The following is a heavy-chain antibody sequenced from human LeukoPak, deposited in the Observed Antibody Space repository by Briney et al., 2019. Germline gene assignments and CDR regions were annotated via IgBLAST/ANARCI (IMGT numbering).Heavy chain of an antibody. J-gene: IGHJ5*02. CDR1: GGSFTKSY. CDR3: ASGYYSSYVGWFDP. CDR2: INHRGRT. D-gene: IGHD4-11*01. V-gene: IGHV4-34*01. Sequence: PSETLSLICGLDGGSFTKSYWSWIRQSPGKGLEWIGEINHRGRTNYNPSLASRVTMSADTSKNQFSLKLSSVTAADTAVYYCASGYYSSYVGWFDPWGQGTLVTVSS.